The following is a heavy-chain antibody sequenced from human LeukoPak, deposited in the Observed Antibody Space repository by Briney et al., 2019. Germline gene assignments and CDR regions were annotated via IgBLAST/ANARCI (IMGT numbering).Heavy chain of an antibody. CDR3: ARDLNYYDSSAYYDTFDM. J-gene: IGHJ3*02. V-gene: IGHV1-18*01. CDR2: ISGYNGNT. D-gene: IGHD3-22*01. Sequence: ASVKVSCKASGYTFTRYGLSWVRQAPGQGLEWMGWISGYNGNTFYAQKFQGRVTMTTDTSTTTAYTELRSLRSDDTAVYYCARDLNYYDSSAYYDTFDMWGQGTMVTASS. CDR1: GYTFTRYG.